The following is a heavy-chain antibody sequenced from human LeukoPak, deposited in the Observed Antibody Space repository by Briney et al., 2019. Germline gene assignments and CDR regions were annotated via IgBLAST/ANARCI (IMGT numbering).Heavy chain of an antibody. V-gene: IGHV4-59*08. CDR3: ARLLYTRRWYGDS. CDR2: IYYSGST. D-gene: IGHD6-13*01. Sequence: SETLSLTCTVSGGSISSNYWSWIRQPPGKGLEWIGYIYYSGSTNYNPSLKSRVTISVNTSKNQFSLNLNSVTAADTAVYYCARLLYTRRWYGDSWGQGTLVTLSS. J-gene: IGHJ4*02. CDR1: GGSISSNY.